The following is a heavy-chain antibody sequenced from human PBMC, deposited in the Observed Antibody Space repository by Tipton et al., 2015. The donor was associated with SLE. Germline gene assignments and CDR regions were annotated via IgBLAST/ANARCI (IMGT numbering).Heavy chain of an antibody. CDR1: GGSISSGSYY. J-gene: IGHJ4*02. CDR3: ARSEQRRGGGFDY. CDR2: IYSRGSM. V-gene: IGHV4-61*02. Sequence: LVKPTQTLSLTCTVSGGSISSGSYYWSWIRQPAGKGLEWIGRIYSRGSMNYNPSLKSRVTISVDTSKNQFSLKLSSVTAADTAVYYCARSEQRRGGGFDYWGQGTLVTVSS. D-gene: IGHD6-25*01.